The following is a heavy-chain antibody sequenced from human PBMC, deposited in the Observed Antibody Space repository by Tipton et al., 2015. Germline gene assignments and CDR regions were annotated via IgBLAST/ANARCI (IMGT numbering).Heavy chain of an antibody. CDR2: IHYSGST. CDR1: GGSFNDYY. D-gene: IGHD6-6*01. CDR3: ARDGGIAARLYYYYGMDV. Sequence: TLSLTCAVYGGSFNDYYWNWIRQPPGKGLEWIGEIHYSGSTNYNPSLKSRLTISLDTSKNQFSLKLSSVTAADTAVYYCARDGGIAARLYYYYGMDVWGQGTTVTVSS. V-gene: IGHV4-34*01. J-gene: IGHJ6*02.